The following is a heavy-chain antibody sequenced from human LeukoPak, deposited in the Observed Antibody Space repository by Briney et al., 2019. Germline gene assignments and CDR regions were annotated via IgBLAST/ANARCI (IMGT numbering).Heavy chain of an antibody. J-gene: IGHJ4*02. Sequence: GGSLRLSCAASGFTFSSYGMHWVRQAQGNGLEWVAVISYDGSNKYYADSVKGRFTISRDNSKNTLYLQMNSLRAEDTAVYYCAKDSGYSYGYTDYWGQGTLVTVSS. CDR3: AKDSGYSYGYTDY. D-gene: IGHD5-18*01. CDR2: ISYDGSNK. V-gene: IGHV3-30*18. CDR1: GFTFSSYG.